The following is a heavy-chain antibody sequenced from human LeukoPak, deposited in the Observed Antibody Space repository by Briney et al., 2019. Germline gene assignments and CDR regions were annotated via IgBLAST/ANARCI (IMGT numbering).Heavy chain of an antibody. CDR3: ARVKDNYYYYMDV. CDR2: ISSSGSTI. D-gene: IGHD2-15*01. J-gene: IGHJ6*03. CDR1: GFTFSDYY. V-gene: IGHV3-11*04. Sequence: AGGSLRLSCAASGFTFSDYYMSWIRQALGKGLEWVSYISSSGSTIYYADSVKGRFTISRDNAKNSLYLQMNSVRAEDTAVYYCARVKDNYYYYMDVWGKGTTVTVSS.